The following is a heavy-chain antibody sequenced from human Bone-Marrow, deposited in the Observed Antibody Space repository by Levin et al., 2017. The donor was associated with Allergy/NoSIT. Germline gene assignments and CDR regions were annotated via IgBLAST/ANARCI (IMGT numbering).Heavy chain of an antibody. Sequence: PSETLSLTCAASGFTFSSYAMHWVRQAPGKGLEWVALISYDGTNEFYLDSVKGRFTVSRDKSNNTLYLQMSSLRAEDTAVYFCARDATRGRYSYGHRADYWGQGTLVTVSS. CDR3: ARDATRGRYSYGHRADY. CDR1: GFTFSSYA. J-gene: IGHJ4*02. V-gene: IGHV3-30*15. CDR2: ISYDGTNE. D-gene: IGHD5-18*01.